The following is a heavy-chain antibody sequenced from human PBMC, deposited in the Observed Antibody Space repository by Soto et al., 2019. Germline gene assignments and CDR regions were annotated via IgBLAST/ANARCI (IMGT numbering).Heavy chain of an antibody. D-gene: IGHD5-12*01. CDR3: AAGGGLPRYY. Sequence: QLQLQESGSGLVKPSQTLSLTCAVSGGSISSGGYSWSWIRQPQGKGLEWIGYIYHSGSTYYNPSLKSRVTTSVDRSKNQFSLKLSSVTAADTAVYDCAAGGGLPRYYWGQGTLVTVSS. V-gene: IGHV4-30-2*01. CDR1: GGSISSGGYS. CDR2: IYHSGST. J-gene: IGHJ4*02.